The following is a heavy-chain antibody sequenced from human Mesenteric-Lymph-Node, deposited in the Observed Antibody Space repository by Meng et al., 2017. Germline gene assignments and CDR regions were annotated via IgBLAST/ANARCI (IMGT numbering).Heavy chain of an antibody. CDR1: GFTFSSYW. CDR2: INSDGSGT. V-gene: IGHV3-74*01. Sequence: GESLKISCAASGFTFSSYWMHWVRQAPGKGLVWVSRINSDGSGTSYAESVKGRFTISRDNAKNTLYLQMNSLRDEDTAVYYCAKGEFGVLIATIFDDWGQGTLVTVSS. J-gene: IGHJ4*02. CDR3: AKGEFGVLIATIFDD. D-gene: IGHD3-3*01.